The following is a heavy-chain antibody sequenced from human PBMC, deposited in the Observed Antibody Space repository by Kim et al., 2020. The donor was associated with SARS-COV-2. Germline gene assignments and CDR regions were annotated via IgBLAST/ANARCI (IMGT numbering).Heavy chain of an antibody. CDR2: ISAYNGNT. CDR3: ARVYYDILTGYSNPITGIDY. Sequence: ASVKVSCKASGYTFTSYGISWVRQAPGQGLEWMGWISAYNGNTNYAQKLQGRVTMTTDTSTSTAYMELRSLRSDDTAVYYCARVYYDILTGYSNPITGIDYWGQGTLVTVSS. J-gene: IGHJ4*02. D-gene: IGHD3-9*01. CDR1: GYTFTSYG. V-gene: IGHV1-18*04.